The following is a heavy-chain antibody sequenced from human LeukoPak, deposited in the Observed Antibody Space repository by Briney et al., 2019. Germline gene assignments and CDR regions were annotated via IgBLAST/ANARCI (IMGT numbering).Heavy chain of an antibody. V-gene: IGHV4-59*11. CDR3: ARGELWVFDY. CDR2: IYYSGST. D-gene: IGHD1-26*01. J-gene: IGHJ4*02. CDR1: GGSISSHY. Sequence: SETLSLTCTVSGGSISSHYWSWIRQPPGKGLEWIGYIYYSGSTNYNPPLKSRVTISVDTSKNQFSLKLSSVTAADTAVYYCARGELWVFDYWGQGTLVTVSS.